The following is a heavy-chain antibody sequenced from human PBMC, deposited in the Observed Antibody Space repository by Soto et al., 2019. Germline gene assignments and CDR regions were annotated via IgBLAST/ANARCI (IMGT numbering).Heavy chain of an antibody. CDR1: CGSLRRSIR. Sequence: LSLTCAVSCGSLRRSIRWSWVRKPPGKALEWLGEIFYSGSTKYNPSLNSRVTISADQSKNHLSLRLSSVTAADTAVYYCVHHGGDHYYHDCWGHGIVVPLSS. D-gene: IGHD4-17*01. V-gene: IGHV4-4*02. CDR3: VHHGGDHYYHDC. CDR2: IFYSGST. J-gene: IGHJ4*01.